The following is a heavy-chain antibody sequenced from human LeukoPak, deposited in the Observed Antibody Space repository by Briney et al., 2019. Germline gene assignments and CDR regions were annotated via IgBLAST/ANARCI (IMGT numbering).Heavy chain of an antibody. V-gene: IGHV4-30-4*08. CDR2: IYYSGST. Sequence: SQTLSLTCTVSGGSISSGDYYWGWLRQPPWKGLEGTGYIYYSGSTYYNPSLKSRVTISVDTSKNQFSLKLSSVTAADTAVYYCARCTIFGQDIWGQGTMVTVSS. CDR1: GGSISSGDYY. D-gene: IGHD3-3*01. J-gene: IGHJ3*02. CDR3: ARCTIFGQDI.